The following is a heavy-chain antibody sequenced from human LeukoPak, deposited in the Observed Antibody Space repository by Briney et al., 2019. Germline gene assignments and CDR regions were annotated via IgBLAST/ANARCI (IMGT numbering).Heavy chain of an antibody. CDR1: GLTFSNFP. J-gene: IGHJ3*02. CDR3: AREAIGTTKSDDAFDI. Sequence: PGGSLRLSCAATGLTFSNFPMHWVRQAPGKGLEWVAVISYDGNTKYYADSVKGRFAITRDNSENMLFLQMNSLRGEDTAVYYCAREAIGTTKSDDAFDIWGQGTMVTVSS. CDR2: ISYDGNTK. V-gene: IGHV3-30*09. D-gene: IGHD1-1*01.